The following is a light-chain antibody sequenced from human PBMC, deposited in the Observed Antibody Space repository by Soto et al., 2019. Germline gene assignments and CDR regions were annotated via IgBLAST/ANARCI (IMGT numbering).Light chain of an antibody. CDR1: QSVSSSY. Sequence: EIVLTQSPGTLSLSPGERATLSCRASQSVSSSYLAWYQQKPGQAPRLLIYGASSRATGIPDRFSGSESGTDFTITISRLEPEDFAVYYCQQYGSSPPMYTFGQGTKLEIK. V-gene: IGKV3-20*01. CDR3: QQYGSSPPMYT. J-gene: IGKJ2*01. CDR2: GAS.